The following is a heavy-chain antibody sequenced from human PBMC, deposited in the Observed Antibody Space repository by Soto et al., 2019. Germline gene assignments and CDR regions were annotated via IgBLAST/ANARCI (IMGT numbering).Heavy chain of an antibody. V-gene: IGHV4-34*01. CDR3: ARVRPKAVAGPRWFDP. D-gene: IGHD6-19*01. Sequence: AETLSLTCAIYGWSFSGYYWSWIRQPPGKGLEWIGEINHSGSTNYNPSLKSRVTISVDTSKNQFSLKLSSVTAADTAVYYCARVRPKAVAGPRWFDPWGQGTLVTVSS. CDR1: GWSFSGYY. CDR2: INHSGST. J-gene: IGHJ5*02.